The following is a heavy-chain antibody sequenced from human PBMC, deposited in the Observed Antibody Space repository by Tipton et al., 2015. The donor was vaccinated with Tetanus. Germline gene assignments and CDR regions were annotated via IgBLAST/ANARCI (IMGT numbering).Heavy chain of an antibody. Sequence: QLVQSGAEVKKPGASMKVSCKASGYTFTGYYMHWVRQAPGQGLEWMGWINPNSGGTNYAQKFQGWVTMTRDTSISTAYMELSRLRSDDTAVYYCARELGYGSGSYSGWFDPWGQGTLVTVSS. D-gene: IGHD3-10*01. CDR3: ARELGYGSGSYSGWFDP. CDR1: GYTFTGYY. CDR2: INPNSGGT. J-gene: IGHJ5*02. V-gene: IGHV1-2*04.